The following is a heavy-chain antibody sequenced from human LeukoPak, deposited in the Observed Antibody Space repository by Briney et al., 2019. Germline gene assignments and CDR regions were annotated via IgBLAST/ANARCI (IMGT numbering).Heavy chain of an antibody. CDR2: ITSSSGTI. CDR3: ASAGGSYQVFDN. CDR1: GFTFNSYS. J-gene: IGHJ4*02. V-gene: IGHV3-48*02. Sequence: GGSLRLSCSASGFTFNSYSMNWVRQAPGKGLEWISYITSSSGTIYYAYSVKGRFTFSRASANNSLYLQINSLRDEDTAVYYCASAGGSYQVFDNWGQGTQVTISS. D-gene: IGHD1-26*01.